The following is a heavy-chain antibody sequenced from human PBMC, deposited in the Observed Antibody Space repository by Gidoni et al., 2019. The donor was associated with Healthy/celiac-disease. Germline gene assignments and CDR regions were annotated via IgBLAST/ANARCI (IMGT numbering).Heavy chain of an antibody. D-gene: IGHD6-19*01. J-gene: IGHJ4*02. V-gene: IGHV3-23*01. CDR1: GFTFSSYA. Sequence: EVQRLESGGGLVQPGGSLRLSCAASGFTFSSYAMSWVRPAPGKGLEWVSAISGSGGSPYYADAVKGRFTISRDKSKNTLYLQMNSLRAEDTAVYYCVRGGARVQQWLVGLIDYWGQGTLVTVSS. CDR3: VRGGARVQQWLVGLIDY. CDR2: ISGSGGSP.